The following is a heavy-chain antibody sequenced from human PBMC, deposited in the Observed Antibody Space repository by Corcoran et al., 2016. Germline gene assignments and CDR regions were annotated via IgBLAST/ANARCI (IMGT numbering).Heavy chain of an antibody. Sequence: EVQLLESGGGLVQPGGSLRLSCAASGFTFSSYAMSWVRQAPGKGLEWVSAISGSGGSTYYADSVKDRFTISRDNSKNTLYLQRNSLRAEDTGENYCGKGKVSVGCADQSGGGLLGQNAFDFWGQGTLVTVSS. CDR2: ISGSGGST. CDR3: GKGKVSVGCADQSGGGLLGQNAFDF. CDR1: GFTFSSYA. D-gene: IGHD1-20*01. J-gene: IGHJ3*01. V-gene: IGHV3-23*01.